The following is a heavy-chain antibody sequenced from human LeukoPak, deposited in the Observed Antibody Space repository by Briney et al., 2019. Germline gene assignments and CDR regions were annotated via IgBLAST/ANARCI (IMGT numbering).Heavy chain of an antibody. V-gene: IGHV4-34*01. Sequence: KPSETLSLTCAVYGGSFRGYYWSWIRQPPGKGLEWIGEINHSGSTNYNPSLKSRVTISVDTSKNQFSLKLSSVTAADTAVYHCARGEEQWLEWYFDLWGRGTLVTVSS. CDR2: INHSGST. D-gene: IGHD6-19*01. J-gene: IGHJ2*01. CDR1: GGSFRGYY. CDR3: ARGEEQWLEWYFDL.